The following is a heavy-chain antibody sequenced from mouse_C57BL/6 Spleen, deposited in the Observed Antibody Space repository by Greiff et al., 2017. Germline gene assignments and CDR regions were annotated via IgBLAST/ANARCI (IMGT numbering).Heavy chain of an antibody. Sequence: EVHLVESEGGLVQPGSSMKLSCTASGFTFSDYYMAWVRQVPEKGLEWVANINYDGSSTYYLDSLKSRFIISRDNAKNILYLQMSSLKSEDTAPYYCARDKDYYGSSRYWYFGVWGTGTTVTVSS. CDR2: INYDGSST. CDR3: ARDKDYYGSSRYWYFGV. J-gene: IGHJ1*03. CDR1: GFTFSDYY. V-gene: IGHV5-16*01. D-gene: IGHD1-1*01.